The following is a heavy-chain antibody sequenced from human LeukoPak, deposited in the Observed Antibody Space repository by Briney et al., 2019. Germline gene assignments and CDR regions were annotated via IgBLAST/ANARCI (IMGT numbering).Heavy chain of an antibody. CDR3: ARVGGTRRGYSYED. CDR1: GGSISSYY. J-gene: IGHJ4*02. CDR2: IYYSGST. Sequence: PSETLSLTCTVSGGSISSYYWSWIRQPPGKGLEWIGYIYYSGSTNYNPSLKSRVTISVDTSKNQFSLKLSSVTAADTAVYYCARVGGTRRGYSYEDWGQGTLVTVSS. V-gene: IGHV4-59*01. D-gene: IGHD5-18*01.